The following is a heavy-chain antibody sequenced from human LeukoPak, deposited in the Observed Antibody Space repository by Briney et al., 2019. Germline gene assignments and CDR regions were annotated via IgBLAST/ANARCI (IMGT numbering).Heavy chain of an antibody. CDR3: ATAGNYRFDY. V-gene: IGHV3-23*01. Sequence: GGPLRLSCAASGFTFSSYAMSWVRQAPGKGLEWVSSISGSGGSTYYADSVKGRFTISRDNAKNTLYLQMNSLRAEDTAVYYCATAGNYRFDYWGQGTLVTVSS. CDR2: ISGSGGST. J-gene: IGHJ4*02. D-gene: IGHD1-7*01. CDR1: GFTFSSYA.